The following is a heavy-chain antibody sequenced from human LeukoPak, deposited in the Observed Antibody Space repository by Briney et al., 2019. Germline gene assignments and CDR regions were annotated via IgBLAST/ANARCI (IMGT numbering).Heavy chain of an antibody. V-gene: IGHV3-21*01. CDR1: GFTFSSYS. D-gene: IGHD6-13*01. CDR2: ISSSSSYI. J-gene: IGHJ4*02. Sequence: PGGSLKLSCAASGFTFSSYSMNWVRQAPGKGLEWVSSISSSSSYIYYADSVKGRFTISRDNAKNSLYLQMNSLRAEDTAVYYCARGSYSSSWYVFDYWGQGTLVTVSS. CDR3: ARGSYSSSWYVFDY.